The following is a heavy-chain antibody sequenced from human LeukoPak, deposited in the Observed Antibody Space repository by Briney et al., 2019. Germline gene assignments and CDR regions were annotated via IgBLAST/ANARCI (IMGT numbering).Heavy chain of an antibody. V-gene: IGHV3-21*01. D-gene: IGHD6-13*01. CDR3: ARVSLGAAAGTSR. CDR2: ISSSSSYI. Sequence: GGSLRLSCAASGFTFSSYNMNWVRQAPGKGLEWVSSISSSSSYIYYTDSVKGRFTISGDNAKNSLYLQMNSLRADDTAIYYCARVSLGAAAGTSRWGQGTLVTVSS. CDR1: GFTFSSYN. J-gene: IGHJ4*02.